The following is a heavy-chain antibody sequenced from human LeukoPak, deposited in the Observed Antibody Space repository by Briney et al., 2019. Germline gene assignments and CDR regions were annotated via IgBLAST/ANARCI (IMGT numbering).Heavy chain of an antibody. J-gene: IGHJ5*02. CDR2: INPDTGGT. V-gene: IGHV1-2*02. CDR3: ARGAMIVVISSFDP. CDR1: GYTFTDYY. D-gene: IGHD3-22*01. Sequence: ASVKVSCKASGYTFTDYYMHWVRQAPGQGLEWMGWINPDTGGTKYAQMFQGRVTMTRDTSISTAYMEPSRLRSDDTAVYYCARGAMIVVISSFDPWGQGTLVTVSS.